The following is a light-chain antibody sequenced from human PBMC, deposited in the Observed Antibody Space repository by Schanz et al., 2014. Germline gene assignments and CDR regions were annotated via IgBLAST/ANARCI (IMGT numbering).Light chain of an antibody. J-gene: IGLJ1*01. V-gene: IGLV2-8*01. CDR3: CSYAGSYTFNYV. CDR1: SSDVGGYNY. Sequence: QSALTQPPSASGSPGQSVTISCTGTSSDVGGYNYVSWYQQHPGKAPKLMIYEVNKRPSGVPDRFSGSKSGNTASLTVSGLQAEDEADYYCCSYAGSYTFNYVFGTGTKLTVL. CDR2: EVN.